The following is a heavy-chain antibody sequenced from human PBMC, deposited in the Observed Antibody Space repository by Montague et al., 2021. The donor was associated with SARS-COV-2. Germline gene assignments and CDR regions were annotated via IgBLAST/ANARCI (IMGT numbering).Heavy chain of an antibody. Sequence: PALVKPTQTLTLTCTFPGFSITTSTMGVGWIRQPPGKALEWLALIYWGDEKRFSPSLKSRLTITKDTSRNQVVLSLTNVDPLDTATYYCAHLIRYYDIFTGIPFDDWGQGTQVTVSS. CDR1: GFSITTSTMG. J-gene: IGHJ4*02. CDR3: AHLIRYYDIFTGIPFDD. D-gene: IGHD3-9*01. V-gene: IGHV2-5*02. CDR2: IYWGDEK.